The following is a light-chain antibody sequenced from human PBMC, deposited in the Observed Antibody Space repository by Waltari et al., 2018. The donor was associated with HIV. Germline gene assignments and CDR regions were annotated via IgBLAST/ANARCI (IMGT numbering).Light chain of an antibody. V-gene: IGKV3-11*01. J-gene: IGKJ2*01. CDR2: DAS. CDR3: QQGSNWPPRYT. Sequence: EIWLTQSPATLSLSPGEKATLSSRASQSVSSYLAWYQQKPGQALRLLIFDASSRATGIPARFSGSGSGTDFTLTISSLEPEDFAVYYCQQGSNWPPRYTFGQGTKLQIK. CDR1: QSVSSY.